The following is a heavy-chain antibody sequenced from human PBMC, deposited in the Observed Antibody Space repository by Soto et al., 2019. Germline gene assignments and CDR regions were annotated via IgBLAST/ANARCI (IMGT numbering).Heavy chain of an antibody. D-gene: IGHD3-10*01. CDR2: ISAYNGNT. CDR1: GYTFTSYG. J-gene: IGHJ3*02. V-gene: IGHV1-18*01. Sequence: GASVKVSCKASGYTFTSYGISWVRQAPGQGLEWMGWISAYNGNTNYAQKLQGRFTISRDISRDTLYLQMNSLRAEDTALYYCAKDLHLYGSGTFAAFDIWGPGTMVTVSS. CDR3: AKDLHLYGSGTFAAFDI.